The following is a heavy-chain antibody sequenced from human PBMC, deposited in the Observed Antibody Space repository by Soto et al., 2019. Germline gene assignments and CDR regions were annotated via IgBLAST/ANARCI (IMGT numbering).Heavy chain of an antibody. Sequence: QVQLVESGGGVVQPGRSLRLSCAASGFTFSSYGMHWVRQAPGKGLEWVAVISYDGSNKYYADSVKGRFTISRDNSTNTLYLQMNSLRAEDTRVYNSAKDQLVQRRTPPATWGQGTLVTVSS. CDR2: ISYDGSNK. D-gene: IGHD2-2*01. J-gene: IGHJ5*02. CDR1: GFTFSSYG. V-gene: IGHV3-30*18. CDR3: AKDQLVQRRTPPAT.